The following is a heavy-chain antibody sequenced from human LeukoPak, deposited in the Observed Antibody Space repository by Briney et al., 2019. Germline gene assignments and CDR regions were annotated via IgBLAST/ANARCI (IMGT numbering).Heavy chain of an antibody. CDR1: GGSISGSNYY. V-gene: IGHV4-39*01. CDR2: IFYSGRT. Sequence: PSETLSLTCIVSGGSISGSNYYWGWIRQPPGMGLEWIGSIFYSGRTYFNPSLKSRVTISVDTSKNQFSLRLSSVTAADTAVYYRARHEEEDGYNAKTLDYWGQGALVTVSS. D-gene: IGHD5-24*01. CDR3: ARHEEEDGYNAKTLDY. J-gene: IGHJ4*02.